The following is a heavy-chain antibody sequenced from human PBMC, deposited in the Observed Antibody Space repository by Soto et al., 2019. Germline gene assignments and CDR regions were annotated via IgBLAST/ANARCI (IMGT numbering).Heavy chain of an antibody. Sequence: GGSLRLSCAASGFTFSNYAMSWVRQAPGKGLEWVSAISGSGGSTYYADSVKGRFTISRDNSKNTLYLQMNSLRAEDTAVYYCAKVWASYCSGGSCYPLGAFDIWGQGTMVTVSS. D-gene: IGHD2-15*01. CDR3: AKVWASYCSGGSCYPLGAFDI. CDR1: GFTFSNYA. V-gene: IGHV3-23*01. CDR2: ISGSGGST. J-gene: IGHJ3*02.